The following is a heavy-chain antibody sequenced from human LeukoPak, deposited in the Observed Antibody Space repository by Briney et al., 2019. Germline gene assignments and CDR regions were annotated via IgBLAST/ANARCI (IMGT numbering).Heavy chain of an antibody. CDR3: ARDGVPAAIRGMSWFDP. J-gene: IGHJ5*02. V-gene: IGHV1-2*02. CDR2: INPNSGGT. CDR1: GYTFTGSY. D-gene: IGHD2-2*01. Sequence: ASVKVSCKASGYTFTGSYMHWVRQAPGQGLEWMGWINPNSGGTNYAQKFQGRVTMTRDTSISTAYMELSRLRSDDTAVYYCARDGVPAAIRGMSWFDPWGQGTLVTVSS.